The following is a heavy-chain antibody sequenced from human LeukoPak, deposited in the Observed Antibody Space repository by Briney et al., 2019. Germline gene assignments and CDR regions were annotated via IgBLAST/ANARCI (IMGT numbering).Heavy chain of an antibody. D-gene: IGHD3-22*01. CDR1: GYTFTSYG. CDR3: ARGVGLYYDSSGYLVW. J-gene: IGHJ4*02. CDR2: ISAYNGNT. Sequence: EASVKVSCKASGYTFTSYGISWVRQAPGQGLEWMGWISAYNGNTNYAQKLQGRVTMTTDTSTSTAYMELRSLRSDDTAVYYCARGVGLYYDSSGYLVWWGQGTLVTVSS. V-gene: IGHV1-18*01.